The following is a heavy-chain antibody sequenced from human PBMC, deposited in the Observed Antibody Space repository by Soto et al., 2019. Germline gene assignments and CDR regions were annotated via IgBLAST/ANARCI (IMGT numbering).Heavy chain of an antibody. D-gene: IGHD3-9*01. CDR1: GYTFTSYG. J-gene: IGHJ6*02. CDR3: VRDLGAIYDILTGYGMDV. V-gene: IGHV1-18*01. Sequence: ASVKVSCKASGYTFTSYGISWVRQAPGQGLEWMGWISAYNGNTNYAQKLQGRVTMTTDTSTSTAYMELRSLRSDDTAVYYCVRDLGAIYDILTGYGMDVWGQGTTVTVSS. CDR2: ISAYNGNT.